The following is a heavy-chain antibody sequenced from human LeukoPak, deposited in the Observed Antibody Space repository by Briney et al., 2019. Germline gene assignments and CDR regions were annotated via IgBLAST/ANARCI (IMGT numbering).Heavy chain of an antibody. V-gene: IGHV3-48*03. J-gene: IGHJ6*04. D-gene: IGHD6-25*01. CDR1: GFTFSSYE. CDR3: GRDGTPIQSRGLVYMDV. Sequence: GGSLRLSCAASGFTFSSYEMNWVRQAPGKGLEWISYISASGTLTHYADSVEGRFTISRDNAKNSLYLQMNSLRAEDTAVYYCGRDGTPIQSRGLVYMDVLGKGTTVTISS. CDR2: ISASGTLT.